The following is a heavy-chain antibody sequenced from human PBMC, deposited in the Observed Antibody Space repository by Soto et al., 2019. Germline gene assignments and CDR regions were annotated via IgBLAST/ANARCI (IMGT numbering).Heavy chain of an antibody. CDR2: VSGGGGTT. CDR1: GFTFSSYV. V-gene: IGHV3-23*01. D-gene: IGHD6-13*01. Sequence: PGGSLRLSCAASGFTFSSYVRNWVRQAPGKGLEWVSAVSGGGGTTYYADSVKGRFTISRDNSENTLYLHMNSLRAEDTAVYYCAKPSSGSWYIFDSWGQGTLVTVSS. J-gene: IGHJ4*02. CDR3: AKPSSGSWYIFDS.